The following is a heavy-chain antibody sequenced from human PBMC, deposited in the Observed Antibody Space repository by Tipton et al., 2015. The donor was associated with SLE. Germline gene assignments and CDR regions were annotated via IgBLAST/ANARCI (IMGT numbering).Heavy chain of an antibody. CDR2: IYYSGST. V-gene: IGHV4-31*03. CDR1: GGPISSGGYY. J-gene: IGHJ4*02. Sequence: TLSLTCTVSGGPISSGGYYWSWIRQHPGKGLEWIGYIYYSGSTYYNPSLKSRVTISVDTSKNQFSLKLSSVTAADTAVYYCATSPGYSSGWFLFDYWGQGTLVTVSS. CDR3: ATSPGYSSGWFLFDY. D-gene: IGHD6-19*01.